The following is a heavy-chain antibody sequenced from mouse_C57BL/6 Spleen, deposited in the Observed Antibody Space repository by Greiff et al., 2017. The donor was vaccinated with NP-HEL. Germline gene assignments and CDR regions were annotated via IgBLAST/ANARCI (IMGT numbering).Heavy chain of an antibody. V-gene: IGHV1-5*01. CDR2: IYPGNSDT. J-gene: IGHJ3*01. CDR3: TIYYDYDDQAWFAY. D-gene: IGHD2-4*01. CDR1: GYTFTSYW. Sequence: VQLQQSGTVLARPGASVKMSCKTSGYTFTSYWMHWVKQRPGQGLEWIGAIYPGNSDTSYNQKFKGKAKLTAVTSASTAYMELSSLTNEDSAVYYWTIYYDYDDQAWFAYWGQGTLVTVSA.